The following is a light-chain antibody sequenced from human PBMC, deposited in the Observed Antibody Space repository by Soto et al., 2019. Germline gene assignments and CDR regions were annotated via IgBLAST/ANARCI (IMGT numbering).Light chain of an antibody. V-gene: IGLV1-40*01. CDR2: DNS. CDR1: SSNIGAGYD. J-gene: IGLJ2*01. Sequence: QSVLTQPASVSGAPRQRVTISCTGGSSNIGAGYDVHWYRQLPGTAPELLIYDNSNRPSGVPARFSGSKSGTSASLAITGLQADDEADYYCQSYDTSLSGWVVFGGGTKLTVL. CDR3: QSYDTSLSGWVV.